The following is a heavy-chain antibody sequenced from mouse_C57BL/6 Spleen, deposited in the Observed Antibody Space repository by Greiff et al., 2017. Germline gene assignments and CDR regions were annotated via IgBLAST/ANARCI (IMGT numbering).Heavy chain of an antibody. D-gene: IGHD2-5*01. CDR2: ISDGGSYT. V-gene: IGHV5-4*01. Sequence: VQLVESGGGLVKPGGSLQLSCAASGFTFSSYAMSWVRQTPEKRLEWVATISDGGSYTYYPDNVQGRFTISRDNAKNNLYLQMSHLKSEDTAMYYCARKSNYYAMDYWGQGTSVTVSS. CDR3: ARKSNYYAMDY. J-gene: IGHJ4*01. CDR1: GFTFSSYA.